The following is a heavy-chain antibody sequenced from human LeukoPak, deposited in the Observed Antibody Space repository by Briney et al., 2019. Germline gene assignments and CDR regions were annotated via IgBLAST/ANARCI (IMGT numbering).Heavy chain of an antibody. CDR1: GFTFDEYA. V-gene: IGHV3-48*03. CDR3: ARTTPNSSSWYDFDY. D-gene: IGHD6-13*01. CDR2: ISSSGSTI. Sequence: GGSLRLSCAASGFTFDEYAMHWVRHAPGKGLEWVSYISSSGSTIYYADSVKGRFTISRDNAKNSLYLQMNSLRAEDTAVYYCARTTPNSSSWYDFDYWGQGTLVTVSS. J-gene: IGHJ4*02.